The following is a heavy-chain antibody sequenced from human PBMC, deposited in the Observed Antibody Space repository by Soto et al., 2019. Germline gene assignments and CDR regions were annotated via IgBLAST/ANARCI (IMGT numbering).Heavy chain of an antibody. V-gene: IGHV4-59*01. Sequence: PSETLSLTCTVSGGSISSYYWSWIRQPPGKGLEWIGSVYYSGSTNYNPSLKSRVTISVDTSKNQFSLNLSSVTAADTAVYYCATSRSKAPYYFDYRGQGTLVTVPS. CDR1: GGSISSYY. D-gene: IGHD1-26*01. J-gene: IGHJ4*02. CDR3: ATSRSKAPYYFDY. CDR2: VYYSGST.